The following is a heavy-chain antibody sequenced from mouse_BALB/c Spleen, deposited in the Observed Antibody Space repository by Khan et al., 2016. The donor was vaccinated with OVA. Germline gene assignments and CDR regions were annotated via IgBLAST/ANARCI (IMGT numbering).Heavy chain of an antibody. CDR1: GFTFSSYG. CDR2: ISGDSTSI. D-gene: IGHD1-1*01. CDR3: ATFYLRWCGFGY. Sequence: EVELVESGGGLVQPGGSRKLSCAASGFTFSSYGMHWVRQAPDKGLEWVAYISGDSTSIYYADTVKGRFTISRDNPKNTLFLQMTSLMSEDTAMFCSATFYLRWCGFGYWGQGTTVTVSS. V-gene: IGHV5-17*02. J-gene: IGHJ2*01.